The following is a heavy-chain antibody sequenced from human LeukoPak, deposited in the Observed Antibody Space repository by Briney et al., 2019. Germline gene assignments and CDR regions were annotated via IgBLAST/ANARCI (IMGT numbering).Heavy chain of an antibody. CDR2: ISSSSSYI. J-gene: IGHJ6*02. V-gene: IGHV3-21*01. D-gene: IGHD6-6*01. Sequence: GGSLRLSCAASGFTFSSYSMNWVRQAPGKGLEWVSSISSSSSYIYYADSVKGRFTISRDNAKNSLYLQMNSLRAEDTAVYYCARWPESIAARRDYYYGMDVWGQGTTVTVSS. CDR3: ARWPESIAARRDYYYGMDV. CDR1: GFTFSSYS.